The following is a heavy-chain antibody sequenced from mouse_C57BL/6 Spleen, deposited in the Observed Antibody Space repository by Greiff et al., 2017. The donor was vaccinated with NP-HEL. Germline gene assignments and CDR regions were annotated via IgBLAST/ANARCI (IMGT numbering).Heavy chain of an antibody. D-gene: IGHD1-1*01. J-gene: IGHJ2*01. Sequence: EVHLVESGGGLVKPGGSLKLSCAASGFTFSSYTMSWVRQTPEKRLEWVATISGGGGNTYYPDSVKGRFTISRDNAKNTLYLQMSSLRSEDTALYYCARQGLLHYFDYWGQGTTLTVSS. CDR1: GFTFSSYT. CDR3: ARQGLLHYFDY. V-gene: IGHV5-9*01. CDR2: ISGGGGNT.